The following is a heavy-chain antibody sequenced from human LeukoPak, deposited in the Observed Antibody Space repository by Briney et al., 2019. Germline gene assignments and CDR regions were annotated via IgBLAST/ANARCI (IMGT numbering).Heavy chain of an antibody. CDR3: ARLRSSWYGTHFDY. V-gene: IGHV5-10-1*01. Sequence: GESLQISCKGSGYSFTSYWISWVRPMPGKGLGWMGRIDPSDSYTNYSPSFQGHVTISADKSISTAYLQWSSLKASDTAMYYCARLRSSWYGTHFDYWGQGTLVSVLS. J-gene: IGHJ4*02. CDR2: IDPSDSYT. D-gene: IGHD6-13*01. CDR1: GYSFTSYW.